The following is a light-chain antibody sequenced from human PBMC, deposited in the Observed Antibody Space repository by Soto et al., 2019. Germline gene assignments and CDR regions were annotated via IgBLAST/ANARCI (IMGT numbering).Light chain of an antibody. V-gene: IGLV2-8*01. Sequence: SVLPQPPSASGSPGQSVTISCTGTSSDVGGYNFVSWYQHHPGKVPRLMIYEVNKRPSGVPDRFSGSKSGNTASLTVSGLQAEDEADYSCSSYAGSNTFVFGTGTKVTVL. CDR1: SSDVGGYNF. CDR3: SSYAGSNTFV. CDR2: EVN. J-gene: IGLJ1*01.